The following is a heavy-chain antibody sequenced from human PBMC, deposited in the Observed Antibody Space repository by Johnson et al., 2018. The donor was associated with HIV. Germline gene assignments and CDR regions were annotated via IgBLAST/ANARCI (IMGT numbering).Heavy chain of an antibody. Sequence: QVQLVESGGDVVQPGRSLRLSCVASGFTFSSYGMHWVRQAPGKGLAWVAVISYDGDNKYYADSVTGRFTISRDNSKNTLYLQMNSLRAEETAVYYCAKERKAPRAFDIWGQGTMATVSS. J-gene: IGHJ3*02. CDR3: AKERKAPRAFDI. V-gene: IGHV3-30*18. D-gene: IGHD1-14*01. CDR1: GFTFSSYG. CDR2: ISYDGDNK.